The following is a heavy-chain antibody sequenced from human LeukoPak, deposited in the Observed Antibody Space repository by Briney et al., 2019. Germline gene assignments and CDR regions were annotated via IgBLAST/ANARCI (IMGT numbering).Heavy chain of an antibody. D-gene: IGHD2-15*01. V-gene: IGHV3-23*01. J-gene: IGHJ5*02. CDR3: ARAPSGYCSGGSCYSGWFDP. Sequence: GGSLRLSCAASGFTFNSYAMSWVRQAPGKGLEWVSTISNSDGNTYYADSVKGRFTISRDNAKNSLYLQMNSLRAEDTAVYYCARAPSGYCSGGSCYSGWFDPWGQGTLVTVSS. CDR2: ISNSDGNT. CDR1: GFTFNSYA.